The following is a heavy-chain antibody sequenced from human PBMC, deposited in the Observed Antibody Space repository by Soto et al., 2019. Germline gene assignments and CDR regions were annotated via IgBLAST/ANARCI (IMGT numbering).Heavy chain of an antibody. CDR2: ISRGGSS. Sequence: SETLSLTCTVSGGSIFSDDWTWIRQPPGKGLEWIGYISRGGSSRYAPSLKSRVSISVDTSKNQFSLRLTSLSAADTAVYYCARAAPPYFDLLSAFHPWGQGTLVTVSS. D-gene: IGHD3-9*01. V-gene: IGHV4-59*01. CDR1: GGSIFSDD. CDR3: ARAAPPYFDLLSAFHP. J-gene: IGHJ5*02.